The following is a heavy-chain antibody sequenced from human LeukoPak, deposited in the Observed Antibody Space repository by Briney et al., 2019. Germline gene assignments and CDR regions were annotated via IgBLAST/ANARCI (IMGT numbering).Heavy chain of an antibody. CDR3: ARGLENSWYTTGALAAY. Sequence: ASVKVSCKTSGYTFTNYDIIWVRQAPGQGLEWMGWMNPNSGNTVHEQKFQGRVAMTRNTSISTAHLEMTSLRSEDTAVYFYARGLENSWYTTGALAAYWGQGTLVTVSS. J-gene: IGHJ4*02. CDR1: GYTFTNYD. CDR2: MNPNSGNT. D-gene: IGHD6-13*01. V-gene: IGHV1-8*01.